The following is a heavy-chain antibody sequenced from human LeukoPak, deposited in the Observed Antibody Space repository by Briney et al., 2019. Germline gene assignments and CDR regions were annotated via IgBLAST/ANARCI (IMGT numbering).Heavy chain of an antibody. CDR3: ARQRYSSRICCSWFDP. V-gene: IGHV1-8*01. CDR1: GYTFTSYD. CDR2: MNPNSGNT. J-gene: IGHJ5*02. D-gene: IGHD6-13*01. Sequence: PTASVKVSCKASGYTFTSYDINWVRQATGQGLEWMGWMNPNSGNTGYAQKFQGRVTMTRNTSISTAYMELSSLRSEDTAVYYCARQRYSSRICCSWFDPWGQGTLVTVSS.